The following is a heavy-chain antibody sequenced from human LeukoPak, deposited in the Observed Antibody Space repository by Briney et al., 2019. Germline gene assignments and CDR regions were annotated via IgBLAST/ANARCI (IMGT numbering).Heavy chain of an antibody. CDR2: ISAYNGNT. CDR3: ARDRPSGYDSEGYFDY. J-gene: IGHJ4*02. CDR1: GYTFTSYG. Sequence: ASVKVSCKASGYTFTSYGISWVRQAPGQGLEWMGWISAYNGNTNYAQKLQGRVTMTTDTSTSTAYMGLRSLRSDDTAVYYCARDRPSGYDSEGYFDYWGQGTLVTVSS. D-gene: IGHD5-12*01. V-gene: IGHV1-18*01.